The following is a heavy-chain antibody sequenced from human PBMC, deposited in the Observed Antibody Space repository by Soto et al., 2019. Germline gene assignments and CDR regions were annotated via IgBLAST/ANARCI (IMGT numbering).Heavy chain of an antibody. CDR3: VRRYCSSTTYYFDY. Sequence: GGSLRLSCAVSGFTFSSYEMNWVRQAPGKGLEWVSYISSSGSTMYYADSVKGRFTISRDNAKNSLYLQMNSLRAEDTAVYYCVRRYCSSTTYYFDYWGQGTLVTVSS. D-gene: IGHD2-2*01. J-gene: IGHJ4*02. CDR1: GFTFSSYE. V-gene: IGHV3-48*03. CDR2: ISSSGSTM.